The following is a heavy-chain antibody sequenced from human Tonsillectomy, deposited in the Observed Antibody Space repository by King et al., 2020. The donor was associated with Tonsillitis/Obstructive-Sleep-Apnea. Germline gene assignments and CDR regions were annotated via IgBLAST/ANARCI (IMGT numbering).Heavy chain of an antibody. J-gene: IGHJ4*02. CDR3: AKAYWELLRGWYFDY. D-gene: IGHD1-26*01. Sequence: VQLVESGGGVVQPGRSLRLSCAASGFTFSIYGMHWVRQAPGKGLEWVAVISYDGSNKYYADSVKGRFTISRDNSKNTLYLQMNSLRAEDTAVYYCAKAYWELLRGWYFDYWGQGTLVTVSS. CDR1: GFTFSIYG. CDR2: ISYDGSNK. V-gene: IGHV3-30*18.